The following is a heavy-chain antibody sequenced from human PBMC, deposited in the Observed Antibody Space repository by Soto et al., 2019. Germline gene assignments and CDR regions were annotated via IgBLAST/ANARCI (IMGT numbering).Heavy chain of an antibody. V-gene: IGHV4-30-4*02. Sequence: SDTLSLTDSFSGADKSIDYYFRSWVRQKPGKDLEWIGHMHHSGRTHYNPSLKSRVAVSVDTSKNQFSLYLNSVTAADTAVYYCARWVEVSLDYFDSWGQG. J-gene: IGHJ4*02. CDR3: ARWVEVSLDYFDS. CDR2: MHHSGRT. CDR1: GADKSIDYYF.